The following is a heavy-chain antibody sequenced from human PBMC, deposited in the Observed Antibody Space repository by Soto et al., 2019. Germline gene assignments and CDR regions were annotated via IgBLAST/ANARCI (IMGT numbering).Heavy chain of an antibody. CDR2: ISPMFGAA. CDR3: AREVQVHSPAFVY. Sequence: QVQLVQSGAEMKKPGSSVKVSCQSSGGTFNTYAINWVRQAPGQGPEWMGDISPMFGAANYAPKFHGRVTITADESTGTSYMQLSSLTSEDTARYFCAREVQVHSPAFVYWGQGTLVTVSS. D-gene: IGHD2-15*01. J-gene: IGHJ4*02. CDR1: GGTFNTYA. V-gene: IGHV1-69*19.